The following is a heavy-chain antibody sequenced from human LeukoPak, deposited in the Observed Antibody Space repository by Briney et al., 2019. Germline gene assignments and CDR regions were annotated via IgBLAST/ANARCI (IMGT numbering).Heavy chain of an antibody. J-gene: IGHJ4*02. D-gene: IGHD4-17*01. V-gene: IGHV3-21*01. CDR3: ARDYGDYKFDY. CDR1: GFTFSIYW. Sequence: TGGSLRLSCAASGFTFSIYWMSWVRQAPGKGLEWVSSISSSSSYIYYADSVKGRFTISRDNAKNSLYLQMNSLRAEDTAVYYCARDYGDYKFDYWGQGTLVTVSS. CDR2: ISSSSSYI.